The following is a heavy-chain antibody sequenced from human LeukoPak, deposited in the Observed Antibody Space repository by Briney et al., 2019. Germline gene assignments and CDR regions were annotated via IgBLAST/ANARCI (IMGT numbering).Heavy chain of an antibody. D-gene: IGHD4-17*01. J-gene: IGHJ4*02. CDR2: VGGNGGAT. Sequence: GGSLRLSCAASGFRFDDFAMHWVRQAPGKGLEWVSLVGGNGGATYYADSVKGRFTISGDNSKNSLYLQMNSLRTDDTALYYCVKDMGDYGDYVVHYWGQGTLVSVSS. CDR3: VKDMGDYGDYVVHY. V-gene: IGHV3-43*02. CDR1: GFRFDDFA.